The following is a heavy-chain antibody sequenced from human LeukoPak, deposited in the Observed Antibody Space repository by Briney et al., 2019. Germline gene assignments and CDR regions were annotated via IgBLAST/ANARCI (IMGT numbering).Heavy chain of an antibody. V-gene: IGHV1-8*03. CDR2: MNPNSGNT. Sequence: ASVKVSCKASGYTFTSYDINWVRQATGQGLEWMGWMNPNSGNTGYAQKFQGRVTITRNTSISTAYMELSSLRSEDTAVYYCVRGSIAAAGNFDYWGQGTLVTVSS. CDR3: VRGSIAAAGNFDY. CDR1: GYTFTSYD. D-gene: IGHD6-13*01. J-gene: IGHJ4*02.